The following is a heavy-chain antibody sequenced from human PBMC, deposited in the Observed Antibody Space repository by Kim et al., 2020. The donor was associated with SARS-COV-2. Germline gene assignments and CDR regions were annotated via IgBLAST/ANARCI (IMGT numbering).Heavy chain of an antibody. Sequence: SETLSLTCTVSGGSVSSGSYYWSWIRQPPGKGLEWIGYVYYSGSTKYNPSLKSRVTISVDTSKNQFSLKLSSVTAADTAVYYCARFSSAYYYYGMDVWGQGTTVTVSS. CDR2: VYYSGST. V-gene: IGHV4-61*01. D-gene: IGHD6-6*01. J-gene: IGHJ6*02. CDR3: ARFSSAYYYYGMDV. CDR1: GGSVSSGSYY.